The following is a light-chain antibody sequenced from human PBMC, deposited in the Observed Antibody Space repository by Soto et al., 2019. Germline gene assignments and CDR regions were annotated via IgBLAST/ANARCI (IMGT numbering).Light chain of an antibody. Sequence: QSALTQPASVSGSPGQSITISCTGTSSDVGSYNLVSWYQQHPGKAPKLKIYEGSKRPSGVSNRFSGSKSGNTASLTISGLQAEDEADYYCCSYAGSSTRYVVGTGTKLTVL. CDR2: EGS. V-gene: IGLV2-23*01. CDR3: CSYAGSSTRYV. CDR1: SSDVGSYNL. J-gene: IGLJ1*01.